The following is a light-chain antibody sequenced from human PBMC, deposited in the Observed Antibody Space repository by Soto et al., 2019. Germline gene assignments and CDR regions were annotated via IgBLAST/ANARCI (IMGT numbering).Light chain of an antibody. Sequence: EVVLTQSPGTLSLSPGERATLSCRASQTVTSNYLAWYQQKPGQAPRLLIYGASSRATDIPHRFSGSGSGTDFTLTISRLEPVDFALYYCQQYLSLPVTFGQGTKVDI. V-gene: IGKV3-20*01. CDR2: GAS. CDR3: QQYLSLPVT. CDR1: QTVTSNY. J-gene: IGKJ2*01.